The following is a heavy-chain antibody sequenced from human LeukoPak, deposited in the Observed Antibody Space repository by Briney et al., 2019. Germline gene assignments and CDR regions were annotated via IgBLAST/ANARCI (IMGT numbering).Heavy chain of an antibody. CDR1: GYTFTGFY. D-gene: IGHD4-17*01. CDR3: ARPTHRLTVTTALDY. CDR2: INPKNGAT. Sequence: ASVKVSCKPSGYTFTGFYIYWVRQPPGQGLQWMGWINPKNGATKYSQNFRARVTMTRDTSIDTAYMEFSSLTSDDTAIYYCARPTHRLTVTTALDYWGQGTLVTVSS. V-gene: IGHV1-2*02. J-gene: IGHJ4*02.